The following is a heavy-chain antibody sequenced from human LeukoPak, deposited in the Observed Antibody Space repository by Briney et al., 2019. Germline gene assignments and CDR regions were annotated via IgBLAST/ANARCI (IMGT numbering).Heavy chain of an antibody. D-gene: IGHD3-22*01. J-gene: IGHJ4*02. V-gene: IGHV1-18*01. CDR1: GYTFTSYV. CDR2: ISAYNGNT. CDR3: ARSPYYYDSSRPGFDY. Sequence: GASVKVSCKASGYTFTSYVISWVRQAPGQGLEWMGWISAYNGNTNYPQKLQGRVTMTTDTSTSTAYMELRSLRSDDTAVYYCARSPYYYDSSRPGFDYWGQGTLVTVSS.